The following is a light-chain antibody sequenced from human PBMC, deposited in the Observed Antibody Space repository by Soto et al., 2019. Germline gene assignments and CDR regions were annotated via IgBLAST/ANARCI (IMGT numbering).Light chain of an antibody. CDR3: SSYSYLDIPVL. J-gene: IGLJ2*01. CDR2: EGS. CDR1: SSDVGSYNL. V-gene: IGLV2-14*02. Sequence: QSALTQPASVSGSPGQSITISCTGTSSDVGSYNLVSWYQQHPGKAPKLMIYEGSKRPSGVSNRFSGSKSGNTASLTISGLQAEDEADYYCSSYSYLDIPVLLGGGTKLTVL.